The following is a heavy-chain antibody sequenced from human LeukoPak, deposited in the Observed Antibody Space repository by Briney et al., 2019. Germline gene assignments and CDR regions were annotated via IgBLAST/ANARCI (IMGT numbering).Heavy chain of an antibody. D-gene: IGHD7-27*01. V-gene: IGHV3-11*04. J-gene: IGHJ4*02. CDR1: GFTFSDSY. CDR3: GRGHWGLDY. Sequence: GGSLRLSRAASGFTFSDSYMTSIRQAPGKGLEWVSYISNSGSSIYYAVSVKGRFTTSRDNAKSSLYLQMNSLRAEDTAVYYCGRGHWGLDYWGQGTLVTVSS. CDR2: ISNSGSSI.